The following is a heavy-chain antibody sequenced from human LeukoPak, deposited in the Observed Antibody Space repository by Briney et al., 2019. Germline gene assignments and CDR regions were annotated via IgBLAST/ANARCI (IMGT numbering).Heavy chain of an antibody. D-gene: IGHD3-9*01. CDR3: AKESGDVLRYFDWLLYDRGYGMDV. J-gene: IGHJ6*02. V-gene: IGHV3-30*18. CDR1: GFTFSSYG. Sequence: PGRSLRLSCAASGFTFSSYGMHWVRPAPGKGLEWVAVISYDGSNKYYADSVKGRFTISRDNSKNTLYLQMNSLRAEDTAVYYCAKESGDVLRYFDWLLYDRGYGMDVWGQGTTVTVSS. CDR2: ISYDGSNK.